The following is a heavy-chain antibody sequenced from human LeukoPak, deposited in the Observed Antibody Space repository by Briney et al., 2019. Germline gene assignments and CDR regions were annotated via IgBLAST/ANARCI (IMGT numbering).Heavy chain of an antibody. Sequence: SETLSLTCTVSGGSISSYYWGWIPQPPGKGREWIGSIYYSGSTYYNPSLKSRVTISIDTSKNRFSLKLSSVTAADTAVYYCARLMRSDFDYWGQGTLVTVSS. D-gene: IGHD3-16*01. J-gene: IGHJ4*02. CDR3: ARLMRSDFDY. CDR2: IYYSGST. V-gene: IGHV4-39*02. CDR1: GGSISSYY.